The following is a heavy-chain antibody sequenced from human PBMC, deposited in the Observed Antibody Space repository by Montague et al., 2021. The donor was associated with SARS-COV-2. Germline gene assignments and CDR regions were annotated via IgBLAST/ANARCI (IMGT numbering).Heavy chain of an antibody. CDR3: ARWDPQTLTLIGLRGKSASDY. J-gene: IGHJ4*02. V-gene: IGHV4-34*01. CDR2: INHSGTT. CDR1: GGSFSGYC. Sequence: SETLSLTCAVHGGSFSGYCWTWIRQSPGKGLEWIAEINHSGTTNYNFNPSLRSRVTISVDTSKSQFSLKLSSVTAADAGVYYCARWDPQTLTLIGLRGKSASDYWGQGTLVTVSS. D-gene: IGHD4-23*01.